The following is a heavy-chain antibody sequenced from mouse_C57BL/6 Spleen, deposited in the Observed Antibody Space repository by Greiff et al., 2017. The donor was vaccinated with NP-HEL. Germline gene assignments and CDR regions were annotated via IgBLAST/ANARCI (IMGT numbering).Heavy chain of an antibody. CDR1: GFTFNTYA. Sequence: EVKLVESGGGLVQPKGSLKLSCAASGFTFNTYAMHWVRQAPGTGLEWVARIRSKSSNYATYYADSVKDRFTISRDDSQSMLYLQTNNLKTEDTARYYCVREGDYDDWFAYWGQGTLVTVSA. V-gene: IGHV10-3*01. CDR2: IRSKSSNYAT. J-gene: IGHJ3*01. CDR3: VREGDYDDWFAY. D-gene: IGHD2-4*01.